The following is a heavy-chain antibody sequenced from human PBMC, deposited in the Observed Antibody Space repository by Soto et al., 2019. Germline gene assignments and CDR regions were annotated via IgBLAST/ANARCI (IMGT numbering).Heavy chain of an antibody. Sequence: SGPTLVNPTQTLTLTCTLSGFSLSNYGMGVGWIRQPPGKALEWLALIYWDDDKRYSPSLQSRLTITKDTSKNQVAPTMTNRDPVDTATFFCAHGFNSNLGSYRYFDYWGQGTLVTVSS. CDR1: GFSLSNYGMG. CDR2: IYWDDDK. V-gene: IGHV2-5*02. D-gene: IGHD3-16*02. CDR3: AHGFNSNLGSYRYFDY. J-gene: IGHJ4*02.